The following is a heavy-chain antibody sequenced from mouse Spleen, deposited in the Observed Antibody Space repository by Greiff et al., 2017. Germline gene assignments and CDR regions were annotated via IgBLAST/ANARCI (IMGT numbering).Heavy chain of an antibody. Sequence: EVKLVESGEGLVKPGGSLKLSCAASGFTFSSYAMSWVRQTPEKRLEWVAYISSGGDYIYYADTVKGRFTISRDNARNTLYLQMSSLKSEDTAMYYCTRGELGPYFDYWGQGTTLTVSS. D-gene: IGHD4-1*01. J-gene: IGHJ2*01. CDR1: GFTFSSYA. CDR3: TRGELGPYFDY. CDR2: ISSGGDYI. V-gene: IGHV5-9-1*02.